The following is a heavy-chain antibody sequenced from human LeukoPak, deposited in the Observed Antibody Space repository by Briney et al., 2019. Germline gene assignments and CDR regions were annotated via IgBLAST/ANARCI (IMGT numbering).Heavy chain of an antibody. CDR2: ISWNSGSI. D-gene: IGHD3-16*01. CDR3: ARDLMINYFDF. J-gene: IGHJ4*02. CDR1: GFTFDDYA. Sequence: GGSLRLSCAASGFTFDDYAMHWVRQAPGKGLEWVSGISWNSGSIGYADSVKGRFTISRDNAKNSLYLQMNSLRAEDTAVYYCARDLMINYFDFWGQGTLVSVSS. V-gene: IGHV3-9*01.